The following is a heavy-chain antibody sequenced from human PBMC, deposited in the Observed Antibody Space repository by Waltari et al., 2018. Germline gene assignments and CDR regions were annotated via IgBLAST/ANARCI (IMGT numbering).Heavy chain of an antibody. V-gene: IGHV3-43D*04. J-gene: IGHJ3*02. CDR1: GFTFDDYA. Sequence: EVQLVESGGVVVQPGGSLRLSCAASGFTFDDYAMHWVRQAPGKGLEWVYLISWDGGSTYYADSVKGRFTISRDNSKNSLYLQMNSLRAEDTALYYCAKDSSSSPPSDAFDIWGQGTMVTVSS. CDR3: AKDSSSSPPSDAFDI. CDR2: ISWDGGST. D-gene: IGHD6-13*01.